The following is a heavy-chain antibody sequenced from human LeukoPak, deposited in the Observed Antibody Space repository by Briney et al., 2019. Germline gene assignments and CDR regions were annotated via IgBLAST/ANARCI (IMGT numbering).Heavy chain of an antibody. V-gene: IGHV3-53*01. CDR3: ATTRGSSFDY. Sequence: GGSLRLSCAASELTVSGDYMSWLRQAPGKGLEWVSIIYRSGNTYYADSVKGRFTISRDNSKNTLYLQMNSLRVEDTALYYCATTRGSSFDYWGQGTLVTVSS. CDR1: ELTVSGDY. D-gene: IGHD1-26*01. J-gene: IGHJ4*02. CDR2: IYRSGNT.